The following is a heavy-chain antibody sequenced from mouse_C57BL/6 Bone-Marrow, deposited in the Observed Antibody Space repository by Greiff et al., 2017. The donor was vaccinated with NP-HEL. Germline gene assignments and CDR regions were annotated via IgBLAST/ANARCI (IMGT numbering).Heavy chain of an antibody. J-gene: IGHJ3*01. CDR3: AREGVYDYDERFAY. CDR1: GYTFTSYG. V-gene: IGHV1-81*01. D-gene: IGHD2-4*01. Sequence: VQLQQSGAELARPGASVKLSCKASGYTFTSYGISWVKHRTGQGLEWIGEIYPRCGNTYYNEKFKGKATLTADKSSSTAYMELRSLTSEDSAVYFCAREGVYDYDERFAYWGQGTLVTVSA. CDR2: IYPRCGNT.